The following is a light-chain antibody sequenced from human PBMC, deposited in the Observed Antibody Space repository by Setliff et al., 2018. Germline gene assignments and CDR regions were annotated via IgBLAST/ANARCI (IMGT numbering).Light chain of an antibody. J-gene: IGLJ2*01. CDR2: DVT. CDR1: SSDIGGYNY. CDR3: CSYAGSYTLV. V-gene: IGLV2-11*01. Sequence: QSALTQPRSVSGSPGQSVTISRTGTSSDIGGYNYVSWYQQHPGKAPKLMIYDVTKRPSGVPDRFSGSKSGNTASLTISGLQADDEADYYCCSYAGSYTLVFGGGTKVTVL.